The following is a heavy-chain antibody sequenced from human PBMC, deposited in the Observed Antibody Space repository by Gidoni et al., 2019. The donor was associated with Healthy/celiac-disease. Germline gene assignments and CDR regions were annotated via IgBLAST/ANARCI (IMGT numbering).Heavy chain of an antibody. CDR2: IYYSGST. CDR1: GGSISSGGYY. CDR3: ARDRIVVVPAAILYYYGMDV. V-gene: IGHV4-31*03. D-gene: IGHD2-2*02. Sequence: QVQLQESGPGLVKPSQTLSLTCTVSGGSISSGGYYWSWIRKHPGKGLEWIGYIYYSGSTYYNPSLKSRVTISVDTSKIQFSLKLSSVTAADTAVYYCARDRIVVVPAAILYYYGMDVWGQGTTVTVSS. J-gene: IGHJ6*02.